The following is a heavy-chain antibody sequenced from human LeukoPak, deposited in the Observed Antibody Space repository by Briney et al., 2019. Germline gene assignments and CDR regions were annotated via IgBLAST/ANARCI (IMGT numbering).Heavy chain of an antibody. Sequence: KASGTLSLTCAVSGGSTSSSNWWSWVRQPPGKGLEWIGEIYHRGSTNYNPSLKSRVTISVDKSKNQFSLKLSSVTAADTAVYYCARVVVVPAAIRFDYWGQGTLVTVSS. J-gene: IGHJ4*02. CDR2: IYHRGST. D-gene: IGHD2-2*02. V-gene: IGHV4-4*02. CDR3: ARVVVVPAAIRFDY. CDR1: GGSTSSSNW.